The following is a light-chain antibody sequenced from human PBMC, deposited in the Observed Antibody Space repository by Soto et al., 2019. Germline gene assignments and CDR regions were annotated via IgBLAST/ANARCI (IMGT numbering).Light chain of an antibody. CDR2: EVS. J-gene: IGLJ2*01. Sequence: QSALTQPPSASGSPGQSVTISCTVTRSDVGGYNYVSWYQQHPGKVPKLMIYEVSKRPSGVPDRFSGSKSGNTASLTVSGLQAEDEADYYCSSYAGRNTLVFGGGTKLTVL. V-gene: IGLV2-8*01. CDR3: SSYAGRNTLV. CDR1: RSDVGGYNY.